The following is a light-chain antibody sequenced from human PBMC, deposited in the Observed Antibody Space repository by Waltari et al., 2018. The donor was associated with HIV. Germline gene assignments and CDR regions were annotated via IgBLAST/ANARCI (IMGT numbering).Light chain of an antibody. CDR3: AAWDDSLNGAV. CDR2: SNN. V-gene: IGLV1-44*01. CDR1: RSNIGSNT. J-gene: IGLJ7*01. Sequence: QSVLTQPPSASGTPGKRVTLSCSGSRSNIGSNTENWYQQLPGTAPNLLIYSNNQPPSGVPDRFSGSKSGTSASLAISGLQSEDEADYYCAAWDDSLNGAVFGGGTQLTVL.